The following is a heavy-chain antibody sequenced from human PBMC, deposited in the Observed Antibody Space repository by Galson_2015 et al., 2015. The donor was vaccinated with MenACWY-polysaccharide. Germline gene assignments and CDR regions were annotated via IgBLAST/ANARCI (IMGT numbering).Heavy chain of an antibody. V-gene: IGHV3-23*01. D-gene: IGHD6-13*01. CDR1: GFTFSSYA. CDR3: AKNWWRQQVGIDY. J-gene: IGHJ4*02. Sequence: SLRLSCAVSGFTFSSYAMNWVRQAPGKGLEWVSGISDRGRTYYADSVKGRFTISRDTSKNTLYLQMTSLRDEDTAVYYCAKNWWRQQVGIDYWGQGTLVTVSS. CDR2: ISDRGRT.